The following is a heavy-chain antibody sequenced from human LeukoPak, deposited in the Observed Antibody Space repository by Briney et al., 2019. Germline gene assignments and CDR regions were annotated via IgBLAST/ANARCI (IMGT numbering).Heavy chain of an antibody. J-gene: IGHJ4*02. V-gene: IGHV3-30*03. Sequence: PGGSLRLSCAASGFTFSSYGMHWVRQAPGKGLEWVAVISYDGSNKYYADSVKGRFTISRDNSKNTLYLQMNSLRAEDTAVYYCARDQINSSGNKPPFDYWGRGTLVTVSS. CDR3: ARDQINSSGNKPPFDY. CDR1: GFTFSSYG. CDR2: ISYDGSNK. D-gene: IGHD1-26*01.